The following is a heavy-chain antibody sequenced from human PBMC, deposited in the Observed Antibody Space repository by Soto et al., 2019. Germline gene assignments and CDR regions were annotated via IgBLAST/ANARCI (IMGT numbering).Heavy chain of an antibody. V-gene: IGHV4-39*01. D-gene: IGHD6-6*01. CDR2: IYYSGST. J-gene: IGHJ6*03. Sequence: SETLSLTCPVAGGSISSSSYYWGWIRQPPGKGLEWIGSIYYSGSTYYNPSLKSRVTISVDTSKNQFSLKLSSVTATDTAVYYCARPRYSSSSNYYYYMDVWGKGTTVTVSS. CDR1: GGSISSSSYY. CDR3: ARPRYSSSSNYYYYMDV.